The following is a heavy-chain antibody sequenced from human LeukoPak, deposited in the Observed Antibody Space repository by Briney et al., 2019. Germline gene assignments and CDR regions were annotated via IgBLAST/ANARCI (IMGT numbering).Heavy chain of an antibody. J-gene: IGHJ6*03. D-gene: IGHD6-25*01. V-gene: IGHV1-69*05. CDR1: GGTFSSYA. Sequence: SVKVSCKASGGTFSSYAISWVRQAPGQGLEWMGGIIPIFGTVNYAQKFQGRVTITTDESTSTAYMELSSLRSEDTAVYYCARGGYSSGHYYYYYMDVWGKGTTVTVSS. CDR3: ARGGYSSGHYYYYYMDV. CDR2: IIPIFGTV.